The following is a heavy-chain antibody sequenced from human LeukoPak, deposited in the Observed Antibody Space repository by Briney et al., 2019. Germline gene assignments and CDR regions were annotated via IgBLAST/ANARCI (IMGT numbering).Heavy chain of an antibody. V-gene: IGHV1-18*01. D-gene: IGHD2-15*01. CDR3: ARDFCSGEGCYHSLGY. Sequence: ASVKVSCKASGYTFTNYGISWVRQAPGQGLEWVGWISTYNGNTGNTKYAQKLQGRVSMTTDTSTSTAYMEVRSLRSDDTAVYYCARDFCSGEGCYHSLGYWGQGALVTVSS. J-gene: IGHJ4*02. CDR1: GYTFTNYG. CDR2: ISTYNGNTGNT.